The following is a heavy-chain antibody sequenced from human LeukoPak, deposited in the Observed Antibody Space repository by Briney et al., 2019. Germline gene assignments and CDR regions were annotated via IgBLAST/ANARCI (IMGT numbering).Heavy chain of an antibody. CDR1: DGSISSYY. V-gene: IGHV4-59*01. D-gene: IGHD3-9*01. CDR2: IYYSGST. CDR3: AVNYDILTGYSDAFDI. J-gene: IGHJ3*02. Sequence: SETLSLTCTVSDGSISSYYWSWIRQPPGKGLEWIGYIYYSGSTNYNPSLKSRVTISVDTSKNQFSLKLSSVTAADAAVYYCAVNYDILTGYSDAFDIWGQGTMVTVSS.